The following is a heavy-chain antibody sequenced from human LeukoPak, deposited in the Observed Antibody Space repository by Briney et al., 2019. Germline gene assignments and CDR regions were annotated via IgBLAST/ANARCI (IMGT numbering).Heavy chain of an antibody. Sequence: GGSLRLSCVASGFTLSSYAVSWVRQAPGKGLEWVSAVSGSGDNTFYADSVRGRFTISRDNSKNMLYLQMNSLRAEDTAVYYCAKGIAVAGRGNDYWGQGTLVTVSS. J-gene: IGHJ4*02. CDR2: VSGSGDNT. D-gene: IGHD6-19*01. V-gene: IGHV3-23*01. CDR1: GFTLSSYA. CDR3: AKGIAVAGRGNDY.